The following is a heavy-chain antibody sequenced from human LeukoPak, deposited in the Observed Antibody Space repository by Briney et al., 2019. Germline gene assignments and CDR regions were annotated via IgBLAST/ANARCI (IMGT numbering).Heavy chain of an antibody. J-gene: IGHJ4*01. Sequence: PGGSLRLSCAASGYSFSNYAMSWVRQAPGKGLEWVSAIRGSGVSTYYADSVKGRFTISRDNSKNTLYLQMNSLRAEDTAVYYCAKDSYGSGSYPSLFNYWGHGTLVTVSS. CDR3: AKDSYGSGSYPSLFNY. CDR1: GYSFSNYA. D-gene: IGHD3-10*01. CDR2: IRGSGVST. V-gene: IGHV3-23*01.